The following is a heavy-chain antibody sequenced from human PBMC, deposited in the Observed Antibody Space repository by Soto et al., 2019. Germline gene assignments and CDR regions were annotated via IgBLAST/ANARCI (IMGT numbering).Heavy chain of an antibody. CDR1: GFTFSSYG. V-gene: IGHV3-30*18. CDR2: ISYDGSNK. CDR3: AKTVFDY. Sequence: PGGSLRLSCAASGFTFSSYGMHWVRQAPGKGLEGVAVISYDGSNKYYADSVKGRFTISRDNSKNTLYLQMNSLRAEDTAVYYCAKTVFDYWGQGTLVTVSS. J-gene: IGHJ4*02. D-gene: IGHD4-17*01.